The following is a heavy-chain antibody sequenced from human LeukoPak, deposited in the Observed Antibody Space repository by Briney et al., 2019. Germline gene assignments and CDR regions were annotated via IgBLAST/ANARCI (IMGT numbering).Heavy chain of an antibody. V-gene: IGHV3-21*01. CDR1: GFSFGSYN. Sequence: GGSLRLSCEAFGFSFGSYNMDWVRQTPGKGLEWISSITTSSSYTFYADSVKGRFTISRDNARNSLYLQMNSLTAEDTAVYYCARDPYSGAYGDTYYYFMDVWGKGTTVTISS. CDR2: ITTSSSYT. J-gene: IGHJ6*03. CDR3: ARDPYSGAYGDTYYYFMDV. D-gene: IGHD1-26*01.